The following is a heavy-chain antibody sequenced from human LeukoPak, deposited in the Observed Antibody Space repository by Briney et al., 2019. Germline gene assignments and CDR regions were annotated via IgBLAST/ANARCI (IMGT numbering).Heavy chain of an antibody. CDR1: GFTFSTFT. V-gene: IGHV3-21*01. Sequence: GGSLRLSCVVSGFTFSTFTMNWVRQAPGKGLEWVSSISSSSSYIYYADSVKGRFTISRDNAKNSLYLQMNSLRAEDTAVYYCARQRGYTMVRGVIHYPNWFDPWGQGTLVTVSS. J-gene: IGHJ5*02. CDR2: ISSSSSYI. D-gene: IGHD3-10*01. CDR3: ARQRGYTMVRGVIHYPNWFDP.